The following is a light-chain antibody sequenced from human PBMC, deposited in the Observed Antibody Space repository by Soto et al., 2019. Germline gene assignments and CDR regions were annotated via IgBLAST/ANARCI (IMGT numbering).Light chain of an antibody. V-gene: IGLV2-14*01. CDR3: SSYTSSNTLFV. CDR1: SSDVGGYNY. CDR2: DVS. Sequence: QSALTQPASVSGSPGQSITISCTGTSSDVGGYNYVSWYQQHPGKAPKLMIYDVSNRTSAVSNRFSGSKSSNTASLTISGLQAEDEADYYCSSYTSSNTLFVFGNGTKVTVL. J-gene: IGLJ1*01.